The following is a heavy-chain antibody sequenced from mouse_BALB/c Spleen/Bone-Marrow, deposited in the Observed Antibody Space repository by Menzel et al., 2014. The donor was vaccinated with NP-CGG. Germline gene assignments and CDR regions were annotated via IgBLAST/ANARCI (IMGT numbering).Heavy chain of an antibody. CDR3: ARYYYRTMDY. V-gene: IGHV14-3*02. Sequence: VHVKQSGAELVKPGASVKLSCTASGFNIKDTYMRWVKQRPEQGLEWIGRIDPANGNTKYDPKFQGRATVTADTSSSTAYLQLSSLTSEDTAVYYCARYYYRTMDYWGQGTSVTVSS. CDR2: IDPANGNT. CDR1: GFNIKDTY. J-gene: IGHJ4*01. D-gene: IGHD1-1*01.